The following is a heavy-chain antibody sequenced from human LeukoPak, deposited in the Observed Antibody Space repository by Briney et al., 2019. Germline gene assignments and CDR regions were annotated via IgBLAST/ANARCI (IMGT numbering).Heavy chain of an antibody. CDR2: ISSNGRST. CDR1: GFTFSSYA. CDR3: AKGGAGRAPFDY. D-gene: IGHD1-14*01. J-gene: IGHJ4*02. V-gene: IGHV3-64*04. Sequence: GGSLTLSCSASGFTFSSYAMHWVRQAPGKGLEYVSAISSNGRSTYYADTVKGRFIISRDNSKNTLFLQMNSLRAEDAAVYYCAKGGAGRAPFDYWGQGTLVTVSS.